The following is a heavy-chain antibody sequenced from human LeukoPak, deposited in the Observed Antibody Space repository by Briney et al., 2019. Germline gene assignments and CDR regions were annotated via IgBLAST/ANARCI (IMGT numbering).Heavy chain of an antibody. CDR3: ARHFLATIPAY. V-gene: IGHV5-10-1*01. Sequence: GESLKISCKGSGYIFTSYWISWVRQLPGKGLEWMGRIDPSDSYTTSSPSFQGHVTISADKSISTAYLQWSSLKASDTAMYYCARHFLATIPAYRGQGTLVTVSS. J-gene: IGHJ4*02. CDR1: GYIFTSYW. CDR2: IDPSDSYT. D-gene: IGHD5-12*01.